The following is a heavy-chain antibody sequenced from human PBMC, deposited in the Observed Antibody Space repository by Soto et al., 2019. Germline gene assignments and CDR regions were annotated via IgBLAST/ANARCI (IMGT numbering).Heavy chain of an antibody. CDR2: INAGNGNT. J-gene: IGHJ4*02. V-gene: IGHV1-3*01. Sequence: QVQLVQSGAEVKKPGASVKVSCKASGYTFTSYAMHWVRQAPGQRLEWMGWINAGNGNTKYSQKFQGRGTTTRDTSASSAYMELISLISEYTAAYYCARTSGYDIFDYWGQGHLVTVPS. D-gene: IGHD3-3*01. CDR1: GYTFTSYA. CDR3: ARTSGYDIFDY.